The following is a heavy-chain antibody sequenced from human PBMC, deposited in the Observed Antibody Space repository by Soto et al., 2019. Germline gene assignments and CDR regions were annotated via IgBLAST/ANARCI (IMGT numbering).Heavy chain of an antibody. V-gene: IGHV4-59*08. J-gene: IGHJ5*02. Sequence: QVQLQESGPGLVKPSETLSLTCTVSGGSISSYYWSWIRQPPGKGLEWIGYIYYSGSTNYNPSLKSRVTISVDTSKSLFSLKLSSVTAADTAVYYCARLLYGSGSWFDPWGQGTLVTVSS. CDR1: GGSISSYY. CDR2: IYYSGST. D-gene: IGHD3-10*01. CDR3: ARLLYGSGSWFDP.